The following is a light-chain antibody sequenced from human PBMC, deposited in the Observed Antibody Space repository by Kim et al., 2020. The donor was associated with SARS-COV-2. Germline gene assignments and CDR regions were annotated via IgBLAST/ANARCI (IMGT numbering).Light chain of an antibody. CDR2: NDS. CDR3: QAWDNNNGV. Sequence: VSPGQTASITCSGDRLGNKDASWYQQKPGQSPVLVIYNDSRRPSGIPERFSGSNSGNTATLTLSGTQAIDEADYYCQAWDNNNGVFGGGTQLTVL. J-gene: IGLJ3*02. CDR1: RLGNKD. V-gene: IGLV3-1*01.